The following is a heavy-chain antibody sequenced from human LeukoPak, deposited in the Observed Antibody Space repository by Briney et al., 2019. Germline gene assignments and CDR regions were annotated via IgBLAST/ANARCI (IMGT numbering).Heavy chain of an antibody. Sequence: SETLSLTCAVYGGSFSGYYWSWIRQPPGKGLEWIGEINHSGSTNYNPSLKSRVTISVDTSKNQFSLKLSSVTAADTAVFYCARHRDGYDSPLDYWGQGILVTVSS. D-gene: IGHD5-24*01. V-gene: IGHV4-34*01. CDR3: ARHRDGYDSPLDY. CDR2: INHSGST. J-gene: IGHJ4*02. CDR1: GGSFSGYY.